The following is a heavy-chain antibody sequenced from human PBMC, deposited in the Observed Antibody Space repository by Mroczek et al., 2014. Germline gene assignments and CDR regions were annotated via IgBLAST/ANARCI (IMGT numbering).Heavy chain of an antibody. V-gene: IGHV3-30*18. CDR1: GFTFSSYG. CDR3: AKDSGYSSGWPGDLYYFDY. CDR2: ISYDGSNK. J-gene: IGHJ4*02. D-gene: IGHD6-19*01. Sequence: VQLLESGGGVVQPGRSLRLSCAASGFTFSSYGMHWVRQAPGKGLEWVAVISYDGSNKYYADSVKGRFTISRDNSKNTLYLQMNSLRAEDTAVYYCAKDSGYSSGWPGDLYYFDYWGQGTLVTVSS.